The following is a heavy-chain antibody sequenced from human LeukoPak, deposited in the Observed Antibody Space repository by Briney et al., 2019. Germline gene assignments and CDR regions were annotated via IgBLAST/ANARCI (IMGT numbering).Heavy chain of an antibody. V-gene: IGHV4-61*01. CDR1: GGSVSSGSYY. J-gene: IGHJ3*02. Sequence: SETLSLTCTVSGGSVSSGSYYWSWIRQPPGKGLEWIGEINHSGSTNYNPSLKSRVTISVDTSKNQFSLKLSSVTAADTAVYYCARGAFWAVAGKVHDAFDIWGQGTMVTVSS. CDR3: ARGAFWAVAGKVHDAFDI. D-gene: IGHD6-19*01. CDR2: INHSGST.